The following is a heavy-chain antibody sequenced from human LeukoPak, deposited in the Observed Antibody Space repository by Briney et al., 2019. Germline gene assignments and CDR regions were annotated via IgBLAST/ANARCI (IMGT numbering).Heavy chain of an antibody. CDR1: GDSMNSNAYW. CDR2: VSYSGST. J-gene: IGHJ5*01. V-gene: IGHV4-39*01. D-gene: IGHD3-22*01. Sequence: SETLSLTCSVTGDSMNSNAYWWGWVRQPPGKGLEWIGSVSYSGSTNYNPSLKSRVIISVDTSKNQVSLQLSSVTAADTAVYYGARLWSFYYESRGNWFDSWGQGTLVPVSS. CDR3: ARLWSFYYESRGNWFDS.